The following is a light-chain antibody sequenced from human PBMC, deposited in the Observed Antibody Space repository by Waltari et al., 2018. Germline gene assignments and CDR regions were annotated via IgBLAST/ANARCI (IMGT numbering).Light chain of an antibody. CDR3: SSYTTSSAPGV. J-gene: IGLJ1*01. CDR1: ASDVGAYDL. Sequence: QSALPQPASVSASPGQSITIPCPGTASDVGAYDLFPWYQPHPGKAPPLIIYEVSNRPSGISNRFSASKSGNTASLTISGLQAEDEADYYCSSYTTSSAPGVFGTGTRVTVL. V-gene: IGLV2-14*01. CDR2: EVS.